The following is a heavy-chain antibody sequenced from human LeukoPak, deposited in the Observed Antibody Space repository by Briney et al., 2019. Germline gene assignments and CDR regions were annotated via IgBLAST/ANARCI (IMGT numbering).Heavy chain of an antibody. V-gene: IGHV3-30*18. CDR3: AKDQGASGSPMESDYGMDV. Sequence: SGRSLRLSCAASGFTFSSYGMHWVRQAPGKGLEWVAVISYDGSNKYYADSVKGRFTISRDNSKNTLYLQMNSLRAEDTAVYYCAKDQGASGSPMESDYGMDVWGQGTTVTVSS. J-gene: IGHJ6*02. D-gene: IGHD1-26*01. CDR2: ISYDGSNK. CDR1: GFTFSSYG.